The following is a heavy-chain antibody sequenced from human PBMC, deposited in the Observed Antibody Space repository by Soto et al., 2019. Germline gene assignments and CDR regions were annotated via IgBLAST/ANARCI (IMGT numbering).Heavy chain of an antibody. V-gene: IGHV3-23*01. CDR2: ISGSGGST. Sequence: GSLRLSCAASGFTFSSYDMHWVRQVTGKGLEWVSAISGSGGSTYYADSVKGRFTISRDNSMNTLYLQMNSLRAEDTAVYYCATYGMDVWGQGTTVTVSS. CDR1: GFTFSSYD. CDR3: ATYGMDV. J-gene: IGHJ6*02.